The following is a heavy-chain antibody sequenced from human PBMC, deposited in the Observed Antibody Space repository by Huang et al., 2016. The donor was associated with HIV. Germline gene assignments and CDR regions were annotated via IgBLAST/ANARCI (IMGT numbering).Heavy chain of an antibody. CDR2: VHPNNGST. CDR1: GYAFADYF. CDR3: TRDGVAPDEEFDY. V-gene: IGHV1-2*02. D-gene: IGHD5-12*01. Sequence: QVQLVQSGAEVKKPGASVKVSCKPSGYAFADYFIHWVRQAPGQGLSWRAGVHPNNGSTNYAQKFLGRLTVTGDTSMRTAYMELSGLTSDDTAKYYCTRDGVAPDEEFDYWGQGTVIIVSS. J-gene: IGHJ4*02.